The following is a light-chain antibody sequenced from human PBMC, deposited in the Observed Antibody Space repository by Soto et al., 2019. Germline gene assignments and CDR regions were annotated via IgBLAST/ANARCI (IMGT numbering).Light chain of an antibody. V-gene: IGKV4-1*01. Sequence: DIVMTQSPDSLAVSLGERATINCKSSQSVLYSSNNKNYLAWYQQKPGQPPKLLIYWASTRESGVPDRFSGSGSGTDFTLTISSLQAEDVAVYYCQQIRSTPYTFGQGTKLEIK. CDR3: QQIRSTPYT. CDR2: WAS. CDR1: QSVLYSSNNKNY. J-gene: IGKJ2*01.